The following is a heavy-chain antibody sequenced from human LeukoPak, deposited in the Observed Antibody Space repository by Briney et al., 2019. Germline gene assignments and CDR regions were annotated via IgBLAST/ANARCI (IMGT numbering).Heavy chain of an antibody. CDR2: IIENGADT. V-gene: IGHV3-23*01. D-gene: IGHD3-10*01. CDR3: VKDYTVFGSGTYYNYPLDF. CDR1: GFTFRRYA. Sequence: PGGSLRLSCAASGFTFRRYAMSWVRQAPGKGLEWVSGIIENGADTYYVDSVKGRFTISRDNSQNTLHLQMNSLRAEDTAVYCCVKDYTVFGSGTYYNYPLDFWGQGTLVTVSS. J-gene: IGHJ4*02.